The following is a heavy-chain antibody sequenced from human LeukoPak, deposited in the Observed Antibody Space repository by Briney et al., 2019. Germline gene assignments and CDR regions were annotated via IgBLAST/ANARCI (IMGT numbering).Heavy chain of an antibody. D-gene: IGHD3-3*01. CDR2: IKSDGST. CDR3: ARAPSEIGGYYPEYFRH. V-gene: IGHV3-74*01. Sequence: CLRLSCAAAGFTFGTYWRDWVRKAPGKGLVWVSRIKSDGSTNYADSVKGRFTISRDNAKNTLSLQMNSLRPEDTGVYYCARAPSEIGGYYPEYFRHWGQGTLVTVSS. CDR1: GFTFGTYW. J-gene: IGHJ1*01.